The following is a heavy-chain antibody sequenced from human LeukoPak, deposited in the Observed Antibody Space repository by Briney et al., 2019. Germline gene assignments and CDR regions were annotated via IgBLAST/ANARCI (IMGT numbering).Heavy chain of an antibody. Sequence: GGSLRLSCAASGFTFINAWMNWVRQAPGKGLEWVSYISSSGSTIYYADSVKGRFTISRDNAKNSLYLRMNSLRAEDTAVYYCAELGITMIGGVWGKGTTVTISS. D-gene: IGHD3-10*02. J-gene: IGHJ6*04. CDR2: ISSSGSTI. CDR3: AELGITMIGGV. V-gene: IGHV3-48*04. CDR1: GFTFINAW.